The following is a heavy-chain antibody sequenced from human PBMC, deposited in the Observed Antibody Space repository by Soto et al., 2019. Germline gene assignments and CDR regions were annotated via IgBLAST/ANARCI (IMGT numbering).Heavy chain of an antibody. CDR1: GGTFSSYA. CDR3: ARAVMITFGGVIVTHYYYYGMDV. CDR2: IIPIFGTA. J-gene: IGHJ6*02. Sequence: QVQLVQSGAEVKKPGSSVKVSCKASGGTFSSYAIGWVRQAPGQGLEWMGGIIPIFGTANYAQKFQGRVTITADESTSTAYMELSSLRSEDTAVYYCARAVMITFGGVIVTHYYYYGMDVWGQGTTVTVSS. D-gene: IGHD3-16*02. V-gene: IGHV1-69*01.